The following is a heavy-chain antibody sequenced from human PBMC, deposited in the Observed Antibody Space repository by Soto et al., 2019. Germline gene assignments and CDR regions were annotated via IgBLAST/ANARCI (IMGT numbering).Heavy chain of an antibody. CDR1: GYTFTSYY. V-gene: IGHV1-46*01. Sequence: ASVKVSCKTSGYTFTSYYIHWVRQAPGQGLEWMGIINPSGGSTNCAQKFQGRVTMTRDTSTSTVYMELSSLRSEDTAVYYCARGRPLELRSFDYRGQGTLVTVSS. J-gene: IGHJ4*02. CDR3: ARGRPLELRSFDY. D-gene: IGHD1-7*01. CDR2: INPSGGST.